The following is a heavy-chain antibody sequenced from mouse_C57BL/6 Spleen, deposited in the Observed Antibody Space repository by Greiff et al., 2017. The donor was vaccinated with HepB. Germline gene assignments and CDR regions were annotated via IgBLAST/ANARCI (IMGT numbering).Heavy chain of an antibody. CDR2: INPNYGTT. CDR3: AREREYDPAWFAY. J-gene: IGHJ3*01. CDR1: GYSFTDYN. Sequence: EVKLQESGPELVKPGASVKISCKASGYSFTDYNMNWVKQSNGKSLEWIGVINPNYGTTSYNQKFKGKATLTVDQSSSTAYMQLNSLTSEDSAVYYCAREREYDPAWFAYWGQGTLVTVSA. D-gene: IGHD2-3*01. V-gene: IGHV1-39*01.